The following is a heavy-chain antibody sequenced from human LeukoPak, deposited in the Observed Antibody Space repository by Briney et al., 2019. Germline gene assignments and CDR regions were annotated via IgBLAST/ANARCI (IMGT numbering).Heavy chain of an antibody. Sequence: SETLSLTCTVSGGSISSYYWSWIRQPAEKGLEWIGRIYTSGSTNYNPSLKSRVTMSVDTSKNQFSLKLGSVTAADTAVYYCAREVNLRFLEWLIDYWGQGTLVTVSS. CDR1: GGSISSYY. CDR3: AREVNLRFLEWLIDY. CDR2: IYTSGST. V-gene: IGHV4-4*07. J-gene: IGHJ4*02. D-gene: IGHD3-3*01.